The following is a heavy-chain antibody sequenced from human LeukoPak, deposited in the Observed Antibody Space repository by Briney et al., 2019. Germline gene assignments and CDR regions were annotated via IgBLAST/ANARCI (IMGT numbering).Heavy chain of an antibody. Sequence: SETLSLTCAVYGGSFSGDYWSWIRQPPGKGLEWIGEINHSGSTNYNPSLKSRVTISVDTSKNQFSLKLSSVTAADTAVYYCARIPVGYCSGGSCYYYYYMDVWGKGTTVTVSS. CDR1: GGSFSGDY. CDR3: ARIPVGYCSGGSCYYYYYMDV. CDR2: INHSGST. J-gene: IGHJ6*03. V-gene: IGHV4-34*01. D-gene: IGHD2-15*01.